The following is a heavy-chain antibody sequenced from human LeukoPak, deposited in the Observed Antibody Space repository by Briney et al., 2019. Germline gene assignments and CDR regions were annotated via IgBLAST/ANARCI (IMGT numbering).Heavy chain of an antibody. CDR2: IKQDGSKK. Sequence: PGGSLRLSCVASGFPFSSYWMTWVRQAPGKGLEWVANIKQDGSKKSYVDSVKGRFTISRDNAQNSLYLQMNSLRAEDTAIYYCTRVGYIDEGIDYWGQGTLVTVS. CDR3: TRVGYIDEGIDY. V-gene: IGHV3-7*04. CDR1: GFPFSSYW. J-gene: IGHJ4*02. D-gene: IGHD5-24*01.